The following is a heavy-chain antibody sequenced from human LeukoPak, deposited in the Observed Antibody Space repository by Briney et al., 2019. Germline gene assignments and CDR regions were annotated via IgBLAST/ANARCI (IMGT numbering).Heavy chain of an antibody. CDR2: IYYSGST. CDR1: GGSISSYY. Sequence: SETLSLTCTVSGGSISSYYWSWIRQPPGKGLEWIGYIYYSGSTNYNPSLKSRVTISVDTSKNQFSLKLSSVTAADTAVYYCARSITMVRGVRSLAFDIWGQGTMVTVSS. J-gene: IGHJ3*02. V-gene: IGHV4-59*01. D-gene: IGHD3-10*01. CDR3: ARSITMVRGVRSLAFDI.